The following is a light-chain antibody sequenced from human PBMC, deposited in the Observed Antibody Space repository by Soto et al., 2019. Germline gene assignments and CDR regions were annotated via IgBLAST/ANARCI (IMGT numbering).Light chain of an antibody. CDR3: QQYRSWPRT. J-gene: IGKJ1*01. Sequence: PGERVTLSCRASQSVDINLAWYQQKPGQAPRLLIYGASTRATDMSGTFSGRGSGTEFTLTISNVRPEDFAAYYCQQYRSWPRTFGQGTKV. CDR1: QSVDIN. V-gene: IGKV3-15*01. CDR2: GAS.